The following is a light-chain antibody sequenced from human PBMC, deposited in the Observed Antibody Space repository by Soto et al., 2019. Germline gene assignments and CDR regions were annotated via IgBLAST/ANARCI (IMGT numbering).Light chain of an antibody. V-gene: IGLV2-14*01. J-gene: IGLJ1*01. CDR3: SSLSNTSTPIV. CDR1: SSDIGLYNY. CDR2: EVN. Sequence: QSVLSQPASMSGSPGQSITIPCTGASSDIGLYNYVAWYQHHPGKAPKLLISEVNVRPSGLSDRFSASKAGNTASLTISGLQLEDEAYSYCSSLSNTSTPIVFGSGTKVTVL.